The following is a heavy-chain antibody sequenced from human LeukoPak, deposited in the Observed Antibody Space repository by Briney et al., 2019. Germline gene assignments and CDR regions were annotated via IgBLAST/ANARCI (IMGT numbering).Heavy chain of an antibody. D-gene: IGHD3-16*01. CDR3: AKVADTNYDYVWGINFDY. V-gene: IGHV3-23*01. CDR2: ISGSGGST. J-gene: IGHJ4*02. CDR1: GFTFSSYA. Sequence: GGSLRLSCTASGFTFSSYAMSWVRQAPGKGLEWVSAISGSGGSTYYADSVKGRFTISRDNSKNTLYLQMNSLRAEDTAVYYCAKVADTNYDYVWGINFDYWGQGTLVTVSS.